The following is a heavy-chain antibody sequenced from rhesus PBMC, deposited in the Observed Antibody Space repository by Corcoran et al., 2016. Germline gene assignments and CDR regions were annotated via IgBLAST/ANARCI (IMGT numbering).Heavy chain of an antibody. CDR2: MDPKYGEV. D-gene: IGHD1-32*01. CDR1: GYTFTDYS. CDR3: ATGGISIDS. V-gene: IGHV1-111*02. J-gene: IGHJ4*01. Sequence: EVQLVQSGAEVKKPGASVKISCKASGYTFTDYSLHWVRQAPGGGLEWMGRMDPKYGEVIYAQRCQDRLTITADTSIDTTYMELSSLTSEDTAVYYCATGGISIDSWGQGVLVTVSS.